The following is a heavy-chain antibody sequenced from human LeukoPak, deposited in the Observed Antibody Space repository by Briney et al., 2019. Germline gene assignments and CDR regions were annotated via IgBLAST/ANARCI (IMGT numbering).Heavy chain of an antibody. CDR2: IYSGGST. D-gene: IGHD3-10*01. Sequence: GGSLRLSCAASGFTVSRNYMSWVRQAPGKGLEWVSVIYSGGSTYYAGSEKGRFTISRDKSNNTLYLQMNSLRAEDTAVYYCARGGHGSGPFDYWGQGTLVTVSS. V-gene: IGHV3-66*01. J-gene: IGHJ4*02. CDR1: GFTVSRNY. CDR3: ARGGHGSGPFDY.